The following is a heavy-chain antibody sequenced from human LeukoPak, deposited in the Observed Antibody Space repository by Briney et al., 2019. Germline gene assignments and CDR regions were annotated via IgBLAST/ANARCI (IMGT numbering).Heavy chain of an antibody. V-gene: IGHV3-23*01. J-gene: IGHJ4*02. Sequence: PGGSLRLSCAVSGITLSNYGMSWVRQAPGKGLEWVAGISDRGGRTKYADSVKGRFTIYRDNSKNTLYLQMTSLRAEDTAVYFCAKRGVVIRDILVGFHKEAYYFDSWGQGALVTVSS. CDR1: GITLSNYG. CDR3: AKRGVVIRDILVGFHKEAYYFDS. D-gene: IGHD2-15*01. CDR2: ISDRGGRT.